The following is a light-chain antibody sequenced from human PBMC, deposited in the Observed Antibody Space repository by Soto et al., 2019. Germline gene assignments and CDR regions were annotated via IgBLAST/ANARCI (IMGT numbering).Light chain of an antibody. V-gene: IGKV1-27*01. CDR2: SAS. Sequence: DIQMTQSPSSLSASVGDRVTITCRASQDIRNSLAWYQQKPGTVPKLLIYSASTLQSGVPSRFSGSGSGTDFTLTISSLQPEDVATYYCQKYNTVPATFGPGTRLDIK. J-gene: IGKJ5*01. CDR1: QDIRNS. CDR3: QKYNTVPAT.